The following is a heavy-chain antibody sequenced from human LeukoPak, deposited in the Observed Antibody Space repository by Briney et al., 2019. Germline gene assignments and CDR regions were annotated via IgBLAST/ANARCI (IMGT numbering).Heavy chain of an antibody. V-gene: IGHV1-24*01. J-gene: IGHJ5*02. CDR1: GYTLTELS. CDR2: FDPEDGET. D-gene: IGHD3-3*01. Sequence: PQASVKVSCKVSGYTLTELSMHWVRQAPGKGLEWMGGFDPEDGETIYAQKFQGRVTMTEDTSTDTAYMGLSSLRSEDTAVYYCATSPNYDFWGGYSNRRNWFDPWGQGTLVTVSS. CDR3: ATSPNYDFWGGYSNRRNWFDP.